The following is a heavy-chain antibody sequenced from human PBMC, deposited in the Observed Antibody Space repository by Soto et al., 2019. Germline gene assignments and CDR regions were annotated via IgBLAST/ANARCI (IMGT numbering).Heavy chain of an antibody. Sequence: QVQLVQSGAEVKKPGSSVKVSCKASGGTFGSYAISWVRQAPGQGLEWMGGIIPIFGTANYAQKFQGRVTITADESTSTAYMELSSLRSEDTAVYYCATETEYYYDSSGYYLDAFDIWGQGTMVTVSS. J-gene: IGHJ3*02. V-gene: IGHV1-69*01. CDR3: ATETEYYYDSSGYYLDAFDI. CDR1: GGTFGSYA. CDR2: IIPIFGTA. D-gene: IGHD3-22*01.